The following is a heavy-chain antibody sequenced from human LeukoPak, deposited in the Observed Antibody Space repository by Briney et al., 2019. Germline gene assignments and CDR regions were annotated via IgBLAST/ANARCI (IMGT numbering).Heavy chain of an antibody. CDR1: GFTFSSYW. CDR3: ARGVGTVTTRGRWFDP. V-gene: IGHV3-7*05. J-gene: IGHJ5*02. D-gene: IGHD4-17*01. CDR2: IKQDGSEK. Sequence: PGGSLRLSCAASGFTFSSYWMSWVRQAPGKGLEWVANIKQDGSEKYYVDSVKGRFTISRDNAKNSLYLQMNSLRAEDTAVYYCARGVGTVTTRGRWFDPWGQGTLVTVSS.